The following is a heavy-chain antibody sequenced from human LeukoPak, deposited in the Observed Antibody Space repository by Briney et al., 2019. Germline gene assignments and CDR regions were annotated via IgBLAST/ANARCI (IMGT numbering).Heavy chain of an antibody. CDR2: ISYDGSNK. D-gene: IGHD3-10*01. Sequence: GGSLRLSCAASGFIFSSYGMHWVRQAPGKGLEWVAVISYDGSNKYYADSVKGRFTISRDNSKNTLYLQMNSLRAEDTAVYYCAKEGLLLWFGGPTWYYFDYWGQGTLVTVSS. CDR1: GFIFSSYG. J-gene: IGHJ4*02. V-gene: IGHV3-30*18. CDR3: AKEGLLLWFGGPTWYYFDY.